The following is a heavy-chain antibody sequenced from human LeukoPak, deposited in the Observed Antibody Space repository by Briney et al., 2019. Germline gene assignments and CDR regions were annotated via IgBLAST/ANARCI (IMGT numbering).Heavy chain of an antibody. CDR2: INSDGSST. CDR3: ARVTFPDAGIAVAGDAFDI. V-gene: IGHV3-74*01. D-gene: IGHD6-19*01. CDR1: GFTFSSYW. J-gene: IGHJ3*02. Sequence: GGSLRLSCAASGFTFSSYWMHWVRQAPGKGLVWVSRINSDGSSTSYADSVKGRFTISRDNAKNSLYLQMNSLRAEDTAVYYCARVTFPDAGIAVAGDAFDIWGQGTMVTVSS.